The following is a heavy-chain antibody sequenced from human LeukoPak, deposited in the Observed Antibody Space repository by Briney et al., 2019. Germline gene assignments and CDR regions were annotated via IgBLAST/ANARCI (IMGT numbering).Heavy chain of an antibody. J-gene: IGHJ3*02. D-gene: IGHD3-16*01. Sequence: SKTLSLTRTASGGSISSYYWSWLRQPPGKGLEGIGYIYYSGSTNYNPSLKSRVTISVDTSKNQFSLKLSSVTAADTAVYYCARPLTDGAFNIWGQGTMVTVSS. CDR3: ARPLTDGAFNI. CDR1: GGSISSYY. V-gene: IGHV4-59*01. CDR2: IYYSGST.